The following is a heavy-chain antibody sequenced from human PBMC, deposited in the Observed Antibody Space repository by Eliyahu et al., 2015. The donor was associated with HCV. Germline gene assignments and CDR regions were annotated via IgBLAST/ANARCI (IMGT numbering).Heavy chain of an antibody. V-gene: IGHV3-9*01. CDR2: ISWNSGSI. Sequence: EVQLVESGGGLVQPGRSLRLXCAASGFTFDDYAMHWVRQAPGKGLEWVSGISWNSGSIGYADSVKGRFTISRDNAKNSLYLQMNSLRAEDTALYYCAKGFPSDYWGQGTLVTVSS. D-gene: IGHD2-2*01. CDR3: AKGFPSDY. J-gene: IGHJ4*02. CDR1: GFTFDDYA.